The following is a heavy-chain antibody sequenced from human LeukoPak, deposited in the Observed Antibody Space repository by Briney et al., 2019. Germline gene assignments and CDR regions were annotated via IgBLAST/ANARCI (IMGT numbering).Heavy chain of an antibody. D-gene: IGHD6-19*01. J-gene: IGHJ4*02. V-gene: IGHV3-30*03. CDR1: GFTFSSYG. CDR2: ISYDGSNK. CDR3: ARVGAVPFDY. Sequence: GGSLRLSCAASGFTFSSYGMHWVRQAPGKGLEWVAVISYDGSNKYYADSVKGRFTISRDNSKNTLYLQMSSLRSENTAVYYCARVGAVPFDYWGQGTLVTVSS.